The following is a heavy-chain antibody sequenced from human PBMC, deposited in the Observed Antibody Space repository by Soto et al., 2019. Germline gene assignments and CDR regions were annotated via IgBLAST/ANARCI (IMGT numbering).Heavy chain of an antibody. CDR1: GFTFSDYY. Sequence: QVQLVESGGGLVKPGGSLRLSCAVSGFTFSDYYMTWNRQAPGKGLEWVSYISSSTSHTTYADSVKGRFTISRDNTKNSLLLQRTSLRAVDTAVYYCAGVSGAVADYFDFWGQGNLVTVSS. CDR3: AGVSGAVADYFDF. CDR2: ISSSTSHT. J-gene: IGHJ4*02. D-gene: IGHD1-26*01. V-gene: IGHV3-11*05.